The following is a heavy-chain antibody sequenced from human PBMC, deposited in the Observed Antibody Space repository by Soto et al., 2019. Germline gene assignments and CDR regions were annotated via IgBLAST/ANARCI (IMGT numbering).Heavy chain of an antibody. D-gene: IGHD3-16*01. Sequence: SVKVSCKLSGGAFSNYAISWMRQAPGQGLEWMGRIIPILDITNYAQKFQDRVTITADKSTTTAYLELSSLRSEDTAIYYCGRGHYDGTYYFDSWGQGTLVTVSS. V-gene: IGHV1-69*04. CDR2: IIPILDIT. CDR3: GRGHYDGTYYFDS. J-gene: IGHJ4*01. CDR1: GGAFSNYA.